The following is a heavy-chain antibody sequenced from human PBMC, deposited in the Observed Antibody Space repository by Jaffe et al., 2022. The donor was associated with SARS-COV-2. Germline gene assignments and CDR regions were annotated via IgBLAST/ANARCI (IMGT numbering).Heavy chain of an antibody. J-gene: IGHJ4*02. CDR2: IYDSGST. Sequence: QVQLQESGPGLVKPSETLSLTCTVSGGSISNYYWSWIRQPPGKGLEWIGYIYDSGSTNYNPSLKSRVTISVDTSKNQFSLKLTSVTAADTAVYYCARNKGGDPSDYWGRGTLVTVFS. D-gene: IGHD4-17*01. V-gene: IGHV4-59*01. CDR1: GGSISNYY. CDR3: ARNKGGDPSDY.